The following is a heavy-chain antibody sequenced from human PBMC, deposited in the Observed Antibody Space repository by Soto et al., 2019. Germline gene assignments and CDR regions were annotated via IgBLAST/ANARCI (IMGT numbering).Heavy chain of an antibody. CDR1: GGSISSYY. D-gene: IGHD6-13*01. Sequence: SETLSLTCTVSGGSISSYYWSWIRQPPGKGLEWIGYISYSGSSNYSPSLKSRVTISVDTSKNFFSLKLSSVTAADTAVYCCASVGGSSWYSDYYGMDVWGQGTTVTVSS. CDR2: ISYSGSS. J-gene: IGHJ6*02. V-gene: IGHV4-59*01. CDR3: ASVGGSSWYSDYYGMDV.